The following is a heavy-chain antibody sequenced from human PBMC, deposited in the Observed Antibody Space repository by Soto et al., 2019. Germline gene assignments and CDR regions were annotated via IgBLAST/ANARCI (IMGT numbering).Heavy chain of an antibody. CDR1: GLTFSSYA. J-gene: IGHJ5*02. D-gene: IGHD2-15*01. CDR3: AKSPSVVLVPSTLGGNNWFDP. V-gene: IGHV3-23*01. CDR2: ISGSGGST. Sequence: GGSLRLSCAASGLTFSSYAMNWVRQAPGKGLEWVSAISGSGGSTYYADSMKGRFTISRDNSKSTLYLQMNSLRAEDTAVYFCAKSPSVVLVPSTLGGNNWFDPWGQGTLVTVSS.